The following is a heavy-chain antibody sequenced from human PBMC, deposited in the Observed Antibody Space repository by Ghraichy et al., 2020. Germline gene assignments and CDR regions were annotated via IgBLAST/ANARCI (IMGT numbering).Heavy chain of an antibody. Sequence: SETLSLTCTVSGGSISNYYWSWIRQPPGKGLQWIGFAHSSGSAYHNRSLKSRVTISVDTSQNQFSLRVTSLTAADTAVYYCARRHGYSGSMDYWGQGTLVSVSS. V-gene: IGHV4-59*01. J-gene: IGHJ4*02. CDR3: ARRHGYSGSMDY. CDR1: GGSISNYY. CDR2: AHSSGSA. D-gene: IGHD5-12*01.